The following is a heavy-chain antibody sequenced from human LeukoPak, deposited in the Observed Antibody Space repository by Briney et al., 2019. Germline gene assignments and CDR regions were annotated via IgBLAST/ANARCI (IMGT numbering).Heavy chain of an antibody. Sequence: SETLSLTCTVSGGSISSGDYYWSWIRQPPGKGLEWIGYIYYRGSTYYNPSLKSRVTISVDTSKNQFSLKLSSVTAADTAVYYCARGSVLRYFDWLSRIGYYYYGMDVWGQGTTVTVSS. D-gene: IGHD3-9*01. V-gene: IGHV4-30-4*01. CDR1: GGSISSGDYY. CDR3: ARGSVLRYFDWLSRIGYYYYGMDV. J-gene: IGHJ6*02. CDR2: IYYRGST.